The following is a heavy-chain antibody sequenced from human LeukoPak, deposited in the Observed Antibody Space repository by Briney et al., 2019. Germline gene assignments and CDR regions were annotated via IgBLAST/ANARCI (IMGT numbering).Heavy chain of an antibody. D-gene: IGHD3-22*01. Sequence: ASVKVSCKASGYTFTGYYMHWVRQAPGQGLEWMGRINPNSGGTNYAQKFQGRVTMTRDTSISTAYMELSRLRSDDTAVYYCARVLRRYYDSSGYYYPDAFDIWGQGTMVTVSS. CDR1: GYTFTGYY. CDR3: ARVLRRYYDSSGYYYPDAFDI. CDR2: INPNSGGT. J-gene: IGHJ3*02. V-gene: IGHV1-2*06.